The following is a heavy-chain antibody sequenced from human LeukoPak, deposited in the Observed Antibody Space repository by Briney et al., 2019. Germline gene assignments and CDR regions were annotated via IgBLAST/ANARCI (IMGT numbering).Heavy chain of an antibody. J-gene: IGHJ1*01. CDR3: ARAPSEVGGYYPEYFRH. V-gene: IGHV3-74*01. CDR1: GFIFSDYW. CDR2: IKSDGKT. D-gene: IGHD3-22*01. Sequence: GGSLRLSCAASGFIFSDYWMSWVRQAPGKGLVWVSRIKSDGKTNYADSVKGRFTISRDNAKNTVSLQMDSLRAEDTGVYYCARAPSEVGGYYPEYFRHWGQGTLVTVSS.